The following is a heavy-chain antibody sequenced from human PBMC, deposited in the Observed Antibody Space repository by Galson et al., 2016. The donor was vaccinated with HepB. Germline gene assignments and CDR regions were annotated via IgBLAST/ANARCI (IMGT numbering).Heavy chain of an antibody. CDR1: GFSFSIAG. V-gene: IGHV3-23*01. CDR3: GKHGGFDY. Sequence: SLRLSCAASGFSFSIAGMSWVRQTPGRGLEWLSGITGRGDTTHYADSVRGRFTISRDNSKNTLYLYMNNLRIGDTAVYYCGKHGGFDYWGQGALVTVSS. D-gene: IGHD3-16*01. CDR2: ITGRGDTT. J-gene: IGHJ4*02.